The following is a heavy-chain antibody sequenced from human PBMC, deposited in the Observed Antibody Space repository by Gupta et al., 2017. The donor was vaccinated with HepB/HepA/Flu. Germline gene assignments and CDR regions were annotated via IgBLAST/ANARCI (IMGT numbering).Heavy chain of an antibody. CDR3: ARIPDYYMDV. CDR1: GGSISSSSYY. V-gene: IGHV4-39*01. J-gene: IGHJ6*03. Sequence: QLQLQESGPGLVKPSETLSLTCTVSGGSISSSSYYWGWIRQPPGKGLEWIGSIYYSGSTYYKPSLKSRVTISVDTSKNQFSLKLSSVTAADTAVYYCARIPDYYMDVWGKGTTGTVAS. CDR2: IYYSGST.